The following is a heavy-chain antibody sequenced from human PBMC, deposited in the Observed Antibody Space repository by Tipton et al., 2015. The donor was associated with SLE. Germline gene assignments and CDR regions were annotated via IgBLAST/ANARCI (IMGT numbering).Heavy chain of an antibody. CDR2: IYHGGCT. V-gene: IGHV4-59*01. CDR3: ASLGYSYGLGFDY. D-gene: IGHD5-18*01. Sequence: TLSLTCTVSGGSISNYYWSWIRQPPGKGLEWIGYIYHGGCTNYNPSLKSRVTISEDTSKNQFSLKLSSVTAADTAVYYCASLGYSYGLGFDYWGQGTLVTVSS. J-gene: IGHJ4*02. CDR1: GGSISNYY.